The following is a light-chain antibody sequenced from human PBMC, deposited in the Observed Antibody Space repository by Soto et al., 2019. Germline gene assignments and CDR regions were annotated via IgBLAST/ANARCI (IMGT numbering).Light chain of an antibody. Sequence: EIVMTQSPATLSVSPGERATLSCRASQSVSSHLAWYQQKPGQATRLLIYGASSRATGIPARFSGSGSGTDFTLTISSLEPEDFAVYYCQQRSSWPPWTFGQGTKVDIK. J-gene: IGKJ1*01. CDR3: QQRSSWPPWT. CDR2: GAS. V-gene: IGKV3-11*01. CDR1: QSVSSH.